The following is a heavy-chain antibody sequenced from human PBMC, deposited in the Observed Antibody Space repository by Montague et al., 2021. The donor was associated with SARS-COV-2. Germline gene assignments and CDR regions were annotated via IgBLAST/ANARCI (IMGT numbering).Heavy chain of an antibody. CDR2: IYFSGST. D-gene: IGHD3-10*01. J-gene: IGHJ6*02. V-gene: IGHV4-59*11. CDR3: AREGILWFGDLAPYYYGMDV. Sequence: SETLSLTCTVSGVSIISHYSSWIPHPPGKGLYLVWYIYFSGSTNYNPSLKSRVTISVDTSKNQFSLKLSSVTAADTAVYYCAREGILWFGDLAPYYYGMDVWGQGTTVTVSS. CDR1: GVSIISHY.